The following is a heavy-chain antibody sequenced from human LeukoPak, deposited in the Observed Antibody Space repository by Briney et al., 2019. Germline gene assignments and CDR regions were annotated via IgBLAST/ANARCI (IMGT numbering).Heavy chain of an antibody. Sequence: SETLSLTCTVSGGSISSGDYYWSWIRQPPGKGLEWIGYIYYSGSTYYSPSLKSRVTISVDTSKNQFSLKLSSVTAADTAVYYCARLTRVCSGGSCYSLSFDYWGQGTLVTVSS. CDR2: IYYSGST. CDR3: ARLTRVCSGGSCYSLSFDY. CDR1: GGSISSGDYY. V-gene: IGHV4-30-4*01. D-gene: IGHD2-15*01. J-gene: IGHJ4*02.